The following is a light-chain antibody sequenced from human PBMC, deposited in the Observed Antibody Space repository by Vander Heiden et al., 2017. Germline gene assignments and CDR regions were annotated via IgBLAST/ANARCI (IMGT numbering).Light chain of an antibody. J-gene: IGLJ2*01. CDR3: QSYDSSLSGSRGV. CDR1: SSNIGAGYD. Sequence: QSVLTPPPPVSGAPGQRVTISCTGSSSNIGAGYDVHWYQQLPGTAPKPLIYGNSKRPSGVPDRFAGSKSGTSASLAITGLQAEDEADYYCQSYDSSLSGSRGVFGGGTKLTVL. V-gene: IGLV1-40*01. CDR2: GNS.